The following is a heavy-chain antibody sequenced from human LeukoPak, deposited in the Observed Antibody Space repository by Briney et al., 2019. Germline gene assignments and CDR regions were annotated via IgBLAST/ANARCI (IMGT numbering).Heavy chain of an antibody. CDR1: GFTFSTYG. D-gene: IGHD5-24*01. V-gene: IGHV3-30*03. CDR2: ISYDGSNK. Sequence: PGGSLRLSCAASGFTFSTYGMHWFRQAPGKGLEGVAVISYDGSNKYDADSVRGRFAISRDNSKNTLYLQMNSLRAEDTAVYYCARDRGYSYADYWGQGTLVTVSS. CDR3: ARDRGYSYADY. J-gene: IGHJ4*02.